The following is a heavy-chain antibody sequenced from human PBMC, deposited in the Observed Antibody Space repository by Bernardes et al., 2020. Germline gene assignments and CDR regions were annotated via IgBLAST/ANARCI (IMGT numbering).Heavy chain of an antibody. J-gene: IGHJ4*02. CDR2: INPTSGGT. CDR1: GYTFTGYY. CDR3: ARGYCSGTNCYTVDY. Sequence: ASVKVSCKASGYTFTGYYVHWVRQAPGQGLEWMGRINPTSGGTNYAQKFQGRVTMTRDTSISTAYMHLSGLGSDDTAVYYCARGYCSGTNCYTVDYWGQGTLVTVSS. D-gene: IGHD2-2*02. V-gene: IGHV1-2*06.